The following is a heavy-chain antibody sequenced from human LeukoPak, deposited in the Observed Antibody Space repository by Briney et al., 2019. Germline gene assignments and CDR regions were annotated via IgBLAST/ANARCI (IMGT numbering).Heavy chain of an antibody. Sequence: GSLRLSCAASGFTSSSYSMNWVRQAPGKGLEWVSSISSSSSYIYYADSVKGRFTISRDNAKNSLYLQMNSLRAEDTAVYYCARDLTGSLPRTDDYWGQGTLVTVSS. CDR1: GFTSSSYS. D-gene: IGHD1-20*01. V-gene: IGHV3-21*01. CDR2: ISSSSSYI. J-gene: IGHJ4*02. CDR3: ARDLTGSLPRTDDY.